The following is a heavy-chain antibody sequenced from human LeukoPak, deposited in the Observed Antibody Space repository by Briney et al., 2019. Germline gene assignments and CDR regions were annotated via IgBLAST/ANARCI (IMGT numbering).Heavy chain of an antibody. CDR3: ASGYDPGGDYYYYYGMDV. D-gene: IGHD5-12*01. V-gene: IGHV3-66*01. CDR2: IYSGGST. CDR1: GFTVSSNY. J-gene: IGHJ6*02. Sequence: GGSLRLSCAASGFTVSSNYMSWVRQAPGKGLEWVSVIYSGGSTYYADSVKGRFTISRDNSKNTLYLQMNSVRAEDTAVYYCASGYDPGGDYYYYYGMDVWGQGATVTVSS.